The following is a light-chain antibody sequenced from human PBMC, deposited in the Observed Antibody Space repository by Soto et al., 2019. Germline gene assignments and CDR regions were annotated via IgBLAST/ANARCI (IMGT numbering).Light chain of an antibody. CDR3: PQYGSSPPHT. J-gene: IGKJ4*01. Sequence: EIVMTQSPGTLSLSPGERATLSCRASQSVSSNYLAWYQQKPGQAPRLLIYGASSRATGIPDRFSGSGSGTDFTLTISRLEPEDFAVYYCPQYGSSPPHTFGGGTKVEIK. V-gene: IGKV3-20*01. CDR1: QSVSSNY. CDR2: GAS.